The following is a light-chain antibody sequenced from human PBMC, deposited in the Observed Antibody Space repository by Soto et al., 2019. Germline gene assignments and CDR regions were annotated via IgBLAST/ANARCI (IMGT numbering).Light chain of an antibody. CDR1: SSAFSDYTY. CDR3: SSYAGDTVVV. V-gene: IGLV2-14*03. J-gene: IGLJ2*01. CDR2: DIS. Sequence: QAVVTQPASVSGSPGQSIAFSCTGTSSAFSDYTYVSWYQQHPGKAPKLIIYDISNRPSGVSNRFSGSMSGNTASLTISGLQPEDEADYYCSSYAGDTVVVFGGGTKLTVL.